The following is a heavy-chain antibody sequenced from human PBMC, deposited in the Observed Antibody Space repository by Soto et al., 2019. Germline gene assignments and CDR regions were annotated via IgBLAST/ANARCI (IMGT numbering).Heavy chain of an antibody. Sequence: SETLSLTCTVSGGSISSSYWSWIRQPPGKGLEWSGYIYYSGSPNYNPSLKSRVTISVDTSKNQLSLKLSSVTAADTAVYDCARRYGYYFDYWGQGTLVTVSS. J-gene: IGHJ4*02. V-gene: IGHV4-59*08. CDR2: IYYSGSP. CDR1: GGSISSSY. CDR3: ARRYGYYFDY. D-gene: IGHD3-9*01.